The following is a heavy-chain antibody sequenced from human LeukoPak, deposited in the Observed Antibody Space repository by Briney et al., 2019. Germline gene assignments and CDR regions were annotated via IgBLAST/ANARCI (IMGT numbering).Heavy chain of an antibody. V-gene: IGHV3-48*03. CDR2: ISSSGATI. CDR1: GFTFSSYE. CDR3: ARERNGGADCYPDY. D-gene: IGHD2-21*02. J-gene: IGHJ4*03. Sequence: PGGSLRLSCAASGFTFSSYEMNWVRQAPGKWLEWVSYISSSGATIYYADSVKGRFTISRDNARNSLYLQMNSLRAEDTAVYYCARERNGGADCYPDYWGQGTLVTVSS.